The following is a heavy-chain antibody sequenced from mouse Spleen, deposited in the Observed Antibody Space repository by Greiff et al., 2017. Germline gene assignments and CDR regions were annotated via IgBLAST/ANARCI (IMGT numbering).Heavy chain of an antibody. V-gene: IGHV1-64*01. CDR3: ARERLGSFAY. D-gene: IGHD4-1*01. CDR2: IHPNSGST. CDR1: GYTFTSYW. J-gene: IGHJ3*01. Sequence: VQLQQSGAELVKPGASVKLSCKASGYTFTSYWMHWVKQRPGQGLEWIGMIHPNSGSTNYNEKFKSKATLTVDKSSSTAYMQLSSLTSEDSAVYYCARERLGSFAYWGQGTLVTVSA.